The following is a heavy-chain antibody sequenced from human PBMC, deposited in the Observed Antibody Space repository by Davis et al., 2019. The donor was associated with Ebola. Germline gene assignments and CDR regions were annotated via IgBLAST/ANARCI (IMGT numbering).Heavy chain of an antibody. CDR2: ISDDSTST. V-gene: IGHV3-48*04. J-gene: IGHJ4*02. CDR1: GFTFSNYN. CDR3: ARGWGDYGDGGY. D-gene: IGHD4-17*01. Sequence: PGGSLRLSCAVSGFTFSNYNMNWVRQTPGKGLEWVSHISDDSTSTYYADSVKGRFTISRDNAKNSLYLQMNSLRAEDTALYYCARGWGDYGDGGYWGQGTLVTVSS.